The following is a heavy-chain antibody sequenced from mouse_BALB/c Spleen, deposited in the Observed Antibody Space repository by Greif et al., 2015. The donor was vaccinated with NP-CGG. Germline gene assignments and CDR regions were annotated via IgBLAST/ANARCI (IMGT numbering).Heavy chain of an antibody. CDR1: GYSFTSYW. V-gene: IGHV1S126*01. D-gene: IGHD2-1*01. CDR3: ARDGNYWYFDV. Sequence: VKLMESGPQLVRPGASVKISCKASGYSFTSYWMHWVKQRPGQGLEWIGMIDPSDSETRLNQKFKDKATLTVDKSSSTAYMQLSSPTSEDSAVYDCARDGNYWYFDVWGAGTTVTVSS. J-gene: IGHJ1*01. CDR2: IDPSDSET.